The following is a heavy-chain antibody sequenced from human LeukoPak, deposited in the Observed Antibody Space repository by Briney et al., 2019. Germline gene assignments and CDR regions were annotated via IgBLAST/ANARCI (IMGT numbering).Heavy chain of an antibody. V-gene: IGHV3-13*05. D-gene: IGHD6-13*01. Sequence: PGGSVRLCCAASGFTLSGYDMHWVRQIGLAGDPYYPGSVKGPLAISRESAKTSLYLQMNSLRAGDTAVYSCARGPGSSSWYLTLEGGYYFDYWGQGTLVTVSS. CDR2: GLAGDP. J-gene: IGHJ4*02. CDR3: ARGPGSSSWYLTLEGGYYFDY. CDR1: GFTLSGYD.